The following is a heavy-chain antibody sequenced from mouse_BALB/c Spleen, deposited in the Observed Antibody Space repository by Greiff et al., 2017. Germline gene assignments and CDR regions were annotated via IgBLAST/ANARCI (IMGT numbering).Heavy chain of an antibody. D-gene: IGHD1-1*01. CDR3: AREESYYGSSPYAMDY. CDR2: ISSGSSTI. Sequence: EVQLVESGGGLVQPGGSRKLSCAASGFTFSSFGMHWVRQAPEKGLEWVAYISSGSSTIYYADTVKGRFTISRDNPKNTLFLQMTSLRSEDTAMYYCAREESYYGSSPYAMDYWGQGTSVTVSS. J-gene: IGHJ4*01. V-gene: IGHV5-17*02. CDR1: GFTFSSFG.